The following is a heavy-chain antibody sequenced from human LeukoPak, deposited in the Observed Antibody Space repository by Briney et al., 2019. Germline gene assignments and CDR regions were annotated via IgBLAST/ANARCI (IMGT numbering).Heavy chain of an antibody. J-gene: IGHJ4*02. Sequence: PSETLSLTCAVSGGSISNENWWGWVRQPPGKGLEWIGEVFHSGSTNYNPSLKSRVTISIDRSKNQFSLEVTSVTAADTAIYYCARDLAVAGTNYFDFWGQGVLVTVSS. CDR3: ARDLAVAGTNYFDF. CDR2: VFHSGST. CDR1: GGSISNENW. D-gene: IGHD6-19*01. V-gene: IGHV4-4*02.